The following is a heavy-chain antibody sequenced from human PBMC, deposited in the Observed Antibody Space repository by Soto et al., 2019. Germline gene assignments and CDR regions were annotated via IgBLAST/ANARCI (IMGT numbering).Heavy chain of an antibody. J-gene: IGHJ6*02. CDR1: GYTFTSYY. V-gene: IGHV1-46*01. CDR2: INPSGGST. Sequence: ASVKVSCKASGYTFTSYYMHWVRQAPGQGLEWMGIINPSGGSTSYAQKFQGRVTMTRDTSTSTVYMELSSLRSEDTAVYYCARESITIFGVVIIWGGVGMDVWGQGTTVTAP. CDR3: ARESITIFGVVIIWGGVGMDV. D-gene: IGHD3-3*01.